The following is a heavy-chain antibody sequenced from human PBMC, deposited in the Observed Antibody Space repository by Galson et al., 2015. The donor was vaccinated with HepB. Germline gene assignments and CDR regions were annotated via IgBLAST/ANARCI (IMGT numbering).Heavy chain of an antibody. CDR2: INHSGST. J-gene: IGHJ5*02. CDR1: GGSFGGYY. CDR3: ARGRSGRRYCSSTSCYKEGRVRWFDP. V-gene: IGHV4-34*01. D-gene: IGHD2-2*02. Sequence: SETLSLTCAVYGGSFGGYYWSWIRQPPGKGLEWIGEINHSGSTNYNPSLKSRVTISVDTSKNQFSLKLSSVTAADTAVYYCARGRSGRRYCSSTSCYKEGRVRWFDPWGQGTLVTVSS.